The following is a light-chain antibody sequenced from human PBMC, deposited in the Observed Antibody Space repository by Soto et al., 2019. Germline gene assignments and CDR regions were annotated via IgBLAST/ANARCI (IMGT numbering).Light chain of an antibody. Sequence: DIQMTQSPSTLSASVGDRVTITCRASQSISASLAWYQQKPGKAPKPLIYKASSLETWVPSRFSGSGFGTEFILIMSRLQLGDFTSYFCRHMATFGQGTKLEIK. V-gene: IGKV1-5*03. CDR3: RHMAT. CDR2: KAS. J-gene: IGKJ1*01. CDR1: QSISAS.